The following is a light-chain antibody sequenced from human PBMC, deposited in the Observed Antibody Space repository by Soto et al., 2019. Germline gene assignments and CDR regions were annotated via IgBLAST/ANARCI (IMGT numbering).Light chain of an antibody. CDR2: EVT. V-gene: IGLV2-14*01. CDR3: CSYTTSTTSYV. CDR1: SSGVGGYDY. J-gene: IGLJ1*01. Sequence: QSVLTQPASVSGSPGQSITISCTGTSSGVGGYDYVSWYKQHPGKAPKLIIYEVTNRPSGVSSRFSGSKSGNTASLSISGLQAEDEADYYCCSYTTSTTSYVFGTGTKVTVL.